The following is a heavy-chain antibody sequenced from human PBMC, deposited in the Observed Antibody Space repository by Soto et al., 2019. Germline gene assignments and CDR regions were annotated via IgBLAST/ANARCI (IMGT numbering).Heavy chain of an antibody. CDR2: FDPEDGET. J-gene: IGHJ6*02. CDR1: IYTLTESS. CDR3: ATSKCRSTSCTYYGMDV. V-gene: IGHV1-24*01. Sequence: AKGRGKVYIYTLTESSIHWVRQAPGKGLEWMGGFDPEDGETIYAQKFQGRVTMTEDTSTDTAYMELSSLRSEDTAVYYCATSKCRSTSCTYYGMDVWGQGTTVTVSS. D-gene: IGHD2-2*01.